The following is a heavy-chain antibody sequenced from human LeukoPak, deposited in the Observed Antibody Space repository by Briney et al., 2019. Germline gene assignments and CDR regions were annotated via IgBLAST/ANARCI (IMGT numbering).Heavy chain of an antibody. Sequence: PGGSLRLSCAASGFTFSNYSMNWVRQAPGKGLEWVSYISSASGSIYYADSVKGRFTISRDNAKNSLFLQMNSLRAEDTAVYYCARLPAYCSSTSCYYDYWGQGTLVTVSS. V-gene: IGHV3-48*04. J-gene: IGHJ4*02. D-gene: IGHD2-2*01. CDR2: ISSASGSI. CDR3: ARLPAYCSSTSCYYDY. CDR1: GFTFSNYS.